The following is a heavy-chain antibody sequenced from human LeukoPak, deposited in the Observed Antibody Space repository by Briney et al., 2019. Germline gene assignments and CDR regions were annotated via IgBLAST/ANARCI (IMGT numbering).Heavy chain of an antibody. V-gene: IGHV3-23*01. Sequence: GGSLRLSCAASGFTLNSYAMSWVRQAPGKGVEWVSGISGGGGNGDTTYYADSVKGRFTISKDNSKNTLYLQMNSLRVEDTAIYYCAKDPRVAATGPYFDSWGQGTLVTVSS. J-gene: IGHJ4*02. CDR1: GFTLNSYA. D-gene: IGHD6-13*01. CDR3: AKDPRVAATGPYFDS. CDR2: ISGGGGNGDTT.